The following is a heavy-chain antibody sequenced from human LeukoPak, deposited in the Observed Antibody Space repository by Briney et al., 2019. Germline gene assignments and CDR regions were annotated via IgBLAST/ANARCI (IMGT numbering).Heavy chain of an antibody. Sequence: GESLKISCTGSGYSFTNYWIAWVRQMPGRGLEWMGIIYPGDSDTRYSPSLQGQVTISVDKSNNTAYLQWSSLKASDTAMYYCSRHLYSTRGPDYWGQGTLVTVSS. D-gene: IGHD6-13*01. CDR2: IYPGDSDT. V-gene: IGHV5-51*01. J-gene: IGHJ4*02. CDR1: GYSFTNYW. CDR3: SRHLYSTRGPDY.